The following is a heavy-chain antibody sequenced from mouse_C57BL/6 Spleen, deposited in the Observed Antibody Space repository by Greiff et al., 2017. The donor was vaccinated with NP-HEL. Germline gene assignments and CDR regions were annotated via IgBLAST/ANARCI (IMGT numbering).Heavy chain of an antibody. J-gene: IGHJ4*01. V-gene: IGHV5-17*01. CDR3: ARGGYDAGYYAMDY. CDR1: GFTFSDYG. D-gene: IGHD2-2*01. Sequence: EVKLQQSGGGLVKPGGSLKLSCAASGFTFSDYGMHWVRQAPEKGLEWVAYISSGSSTIYYADTVKGRFTISRDNAKNTLFLQMTSLRSEDTAMYYCARGGYDAGYYAMDYWGQGTSVTVSS. CDR2: ISSGSSTI.